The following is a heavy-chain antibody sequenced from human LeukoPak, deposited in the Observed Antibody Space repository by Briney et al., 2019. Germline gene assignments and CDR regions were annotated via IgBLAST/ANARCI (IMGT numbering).Heavy chain of an antibody. D-gene: IGHD3-3*01. V-gene: IGHV4-34*01. CDR3: ARGRFWSFDI. J-gene: IGHJ3*02. CDR2: INDRATT. Sequence: SETLSLTCAVSGGSFSAYYWIWIRQIPGKGLEWIGEINDRATTNYNPSLKGRVTMSVRTSTTQFTLKLTSVTAADTGLYFCARGRFWSFDIWGQGTMVTVSS. CDR1: GGSFSAYY.